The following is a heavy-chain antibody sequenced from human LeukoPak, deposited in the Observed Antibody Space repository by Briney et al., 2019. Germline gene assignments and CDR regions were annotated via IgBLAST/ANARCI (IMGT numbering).Heavy chain of an antibody. CDR1: GFTFNIYG. Sequence: GRSLRLSCAASGFTFNIYGMHWVRQAPGKGLEWVAAISYDGSNKYYADSVKGRFTISRDNSKNTLYLQMNSLRAEDTAVYYCARGDAGPDSSSWYWFDPWGQGTLVTVSS. CDR3: ARGDAGPDSSSWYWFDP. V-gene: IGHV3-30*03. J-gene: IGHJ5*02. D-gene: IGHD6-13*01. CDR2: ISYDGSNK.